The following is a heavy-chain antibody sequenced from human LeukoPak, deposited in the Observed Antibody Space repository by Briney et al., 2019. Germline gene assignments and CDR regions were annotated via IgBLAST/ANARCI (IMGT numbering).Heavy chain of an antibody. CDR1: GFTFSSYS. V-gene: IGHV3-21*01. Sequence: GGSLRLSCAASGFTFSSYSMNWVRQAPGKGLEWVSSISSSSSYIYYADSVKGRFTISRDNAKNSLYLQMNSLRAEDTAVYYCARDLTQLVWGVDYYMDVWGKGTTVTVSS. D-gene: IGHD6-13*01. CDR3: ARDLTQLVWGVDYYMDV. CDR2: ISSSSSYI. J-gene: IGHJ6*03.